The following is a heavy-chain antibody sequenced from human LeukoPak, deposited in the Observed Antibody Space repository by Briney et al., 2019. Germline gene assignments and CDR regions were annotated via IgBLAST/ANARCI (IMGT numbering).Heavy chain of an antibody. CDR2: IIPIFGTA. D-gene: IGHD2-15*01. Sequence: GASVKVSCKASGGTFSSYAISWVRQAPGQGLEWMGGIIPIFGTANYVQKFQGRVTITADESTSTAYMELSSLRSEDTAVYYCARDSQDIVVPQGGYYYYGMDVWGQGTTVTVSS. CDR3: ARDSQDIVVPQGGYYYYGMDV. J-gene: IGHJ6*02. CDR1: GGTFSSYA. V-gene: IGHV1-69*13.